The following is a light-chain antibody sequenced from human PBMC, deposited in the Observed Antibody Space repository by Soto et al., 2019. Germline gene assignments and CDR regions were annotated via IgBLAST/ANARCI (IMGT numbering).Light chain of an antibody. CDR1: SSNIGSNS. J-gene: IGLJ2*01. CDR2: HNN. CDR3: AVWDDSLNGRL. Sequence: QPVLTQPPSASGTPGQRVTISCSGSSSNIGSNSVNWYQQVPGTAPKLLIYHNNQRPSGVPDRFSGSKSGTSASLAISGLQSEDEADYYCAVWDDSLNGRLFGGGTQLTVL. V-gene: IGLV1-44*01.